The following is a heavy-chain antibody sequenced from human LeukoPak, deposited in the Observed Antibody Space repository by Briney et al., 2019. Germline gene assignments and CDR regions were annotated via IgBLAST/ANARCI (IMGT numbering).Heavy chain of an antibody. Sequence: ASVKVSCKASSYTFTTYYFHWVRQAPGQGLEWMGLITPTAGTTTYAQKFQGRLTMTRDTSTSTVYMELSSLRSEDTAVYYCARAYYYDSSGPHHFDYWGQGTLVTVSS. CDR1: SYTFTTYY. CDR3: ARAYYYDSSGPHHFDY. D-gene: IGHD3-22*01. V-gene: IGHV1-46*01. J-gene: IGHJ4*02. CDR2: ITPTAGTT.